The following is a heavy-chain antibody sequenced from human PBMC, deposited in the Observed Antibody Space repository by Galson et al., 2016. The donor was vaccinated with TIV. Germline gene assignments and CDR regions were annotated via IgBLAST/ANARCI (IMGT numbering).Heavy chain of an antibody. V-gene: IGHV3-33*01. J-gene: IGHJ4*02. D-gene: IGHD6-19*01. Sequence: SLRLSCAASGFTFASYGMHWVRQAPGKGLEWVTLMWYDGSDKYYADSVKGRFTISRDNSKNTLYLQMTGLRAEDTAMYYCGRAFYNNGWFIEYWGQGTLVTVSS. CDR3: GRAFYNNGWFIEY. CDR2: MWYDGSDK. CDR1: GFTFASYG.